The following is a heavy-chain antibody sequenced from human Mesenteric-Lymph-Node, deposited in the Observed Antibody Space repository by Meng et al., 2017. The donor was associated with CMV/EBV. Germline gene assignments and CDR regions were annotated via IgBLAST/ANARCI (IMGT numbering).Heavy chain of an antibody. Sequence: ASVKVSCKASGYTFSGYYMHWVRQAPGQGLEWMGWINPNSGGTNYAQKFQGRVTMTRDTSLTAVYMELSRLISDHTAVYYCARAVTTVLVRAVRTVLLLLRMDVWGKGPRSPSPQ. CDR1: GYTFSGYY. V-gene: IGHV1-2*02. CDR3: ARAVTTVLVRAVRTVLLLLRMDV. CDR2: INPNSGGT. D-gene: IGHD2-2*01. J-gene: IGHJ6*01.